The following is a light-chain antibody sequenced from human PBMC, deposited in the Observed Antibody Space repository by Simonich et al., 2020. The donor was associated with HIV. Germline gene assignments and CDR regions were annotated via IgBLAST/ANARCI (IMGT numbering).Light chain of an antibody. V-gene: IGKV3-15*01. CDR1: QSVSSK. CDR2: GAS. J-gene: IGKJ1*01. Sequence: EIVMTQSPATLSVSPGERATLSCRASQSVSSKLAWYQQKPGQAPRLLINGASTRATGIPARFSGSGSGTEFNLTISSMQSEDSAVYYCQHYDKWPPWTFGQGTKVEIK. CDR3: QHYDKWPPWT.